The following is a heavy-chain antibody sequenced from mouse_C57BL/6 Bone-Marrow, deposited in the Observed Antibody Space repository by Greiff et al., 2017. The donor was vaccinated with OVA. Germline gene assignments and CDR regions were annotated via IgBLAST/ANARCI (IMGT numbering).Heavy chain of an antibody. Sequence: QVQLQQSGAELAKPGASVKLSCKASGYTFTSYWMHWVKQRPGQGLEWIGYINPSSGYTQYNQKFKDKATLTADKSSITAYMQLSSLTYEDSAVYYCARGGWLPYYYAMDYWGQGTSVTVSS. V-gene: IGHV1-7*01. J-gene: IGHJ4*01. CDR2: INPSSGYT. D-gene: IGHD2-3*01. CDR1: GYTFTSYW. CDR3: ARGGWLPYYYAMDY.